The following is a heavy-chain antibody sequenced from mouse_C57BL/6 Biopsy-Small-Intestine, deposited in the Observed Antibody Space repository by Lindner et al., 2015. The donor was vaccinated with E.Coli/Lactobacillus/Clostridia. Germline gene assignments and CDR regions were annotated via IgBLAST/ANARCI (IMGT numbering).Heavy chain of an antibody. CDR3: AREDYGNSAFAY. CDR2: FYPGSGSI. CDR1: GYTFTEYT. J-gene: IGHJ3*01. V-gene: IGHV1-62-2*01. D-gene: IGHD2-1*01. Sequence: VQLQESGAELVKPGASVKLSCKASGYTFTEYTIHWVKQRSGQGLEWIGWFYPGSGSIKYNEKFKDKATLTADKSSSTAYMELRSLTSEDSAVYFCAREDYGNSAFAYWGQGTLVTVSA.